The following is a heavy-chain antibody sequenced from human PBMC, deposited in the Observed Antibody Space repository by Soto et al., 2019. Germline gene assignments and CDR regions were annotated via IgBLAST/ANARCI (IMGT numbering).Heavy chain of an antibody. V-gene: IGHV3-30*18. CDR1: GFTFSSYG. CDR3: AKGSQQPLRCMDV. CDR2: ISYDGSNK. D-gene: IGHD3-16*01. Sequence: QVQLVESGGGVVQPGRSLRLSCAASGFTFSSYGMHWVRQAPGKGLEWVAVISYDGSNKYYADSVKGRFTISRDNSKNTLYLQMNSLRAEDTAVYYCAKGSQQPLRCMDVWGQGTTVTVSS. J-gene: IGHJ6*02.